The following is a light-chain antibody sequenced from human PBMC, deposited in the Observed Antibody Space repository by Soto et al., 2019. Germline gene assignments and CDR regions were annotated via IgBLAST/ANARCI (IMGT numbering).Light chain of an antibody. CDR2: GAY. Sequence: EIVLTQSQATVSLSPGERATLSCRPSQRFGSGSLAWYQQKPGQAPRLLIHGAYSTATGIPDRFSGSESGTDFTLTISRLEPEDFAVYYCHYYGSPPPWTFGQGTKVEIK. J-gene: IGKJ1*01. V-gene: IGKV3-20*01. CDR1: QRFGSGS. CDR3: HYYGSPPPWT.